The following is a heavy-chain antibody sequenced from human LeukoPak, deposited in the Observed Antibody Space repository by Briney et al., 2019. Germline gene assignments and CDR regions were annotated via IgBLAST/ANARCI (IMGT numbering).Heavy chain of an antibody. J-gene: IGHJ4*02. D-gene: IGHD5-12*01. CDR3: ARGPLDSGYTYSDY. CDR1: GGSISSYY. CDR2: FSYSGGT. V-gene: IGHV4-59*01. Sequence: PSETLSLTCTVSGGSISSYYWGWIRQPPGKGLEGIGYFSYSGGTNYNPSLKSRVTVSVDTSKNQFSLKLSSVTAADTAVYHCARGPLDSGYTYSDYWGQGTLVTVSS.